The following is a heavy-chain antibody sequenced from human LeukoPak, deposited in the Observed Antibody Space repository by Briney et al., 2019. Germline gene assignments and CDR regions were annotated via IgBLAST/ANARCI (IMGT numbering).Heavy chain of an antibody. V-gene: IGHV6-1*01. CDR1: GDSVSSNSAA. CDR2: TYYRSKWYN. CDR3: ARGRLAGGQFYFDY. Sequence: SQTLSLTCAISGDSVSSNSAAWNWIRQSPSRGLEWLGRTYYRSKWYNDSAVPVKSRITINPDTSKNEFSLQLNSVTPEDTAVYYCARGRLAGGQFYFDYWGQGTLVTVSS. D-gene: IGHD6-13*01. J-gene: IGHJ4*02.